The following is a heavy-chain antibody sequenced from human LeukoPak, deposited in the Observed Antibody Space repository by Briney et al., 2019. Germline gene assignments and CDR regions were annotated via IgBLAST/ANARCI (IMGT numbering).Heavy chain of an antibody. V-gene: IGHV1-2*02. D-gene: IGHD5-18*01. CDR1: GYTFTGYY. J-gene: IGHJ4*02. Sequence: ASVKVSCKASGYTFTGYYVHWVRQAPGQGLEWMGWINPNSGGTNYAQKFQGRVTMTRDTSISTAYMELSRLRSDDTAVYYCARGGYSYGPYYFDYWGQGTLVTVSS. CDR3: ARGGYSYGPYYFDY. CDR2: INPNSGGT.